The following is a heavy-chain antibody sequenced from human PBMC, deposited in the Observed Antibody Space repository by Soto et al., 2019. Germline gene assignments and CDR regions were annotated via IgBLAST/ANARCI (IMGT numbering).Heavy chain of an antibody. V-gene: IGHV1-69*13. Sequence: AXVKVSCMASGYTVTSYYMHWVRQAPGQGLEWMGGIIPIFGTANYAQKFQGRVTITADESTSTAYMELSSLRSEDTAVYYCARDVSDFFYGMDVWGQGTTVTVSS. D-gene: IGHD3-3*01. CDR2: IIPIFGTA. J-gene: IGHJ6*02. CDR3: ARDVSDFFYGMDV. CDR1: GYTVTSYY.